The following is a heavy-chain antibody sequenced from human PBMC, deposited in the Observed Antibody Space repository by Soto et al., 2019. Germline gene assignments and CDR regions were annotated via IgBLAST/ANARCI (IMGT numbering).Heavy chain of an antibody. CDR1: GFTFSGYA. CDR2: IGASSNS. D-gene: IGHD2-15*01. V-gene: IGHV3-23*01. Sequence: GGSLRLSCAASGFTFSGYAMSWVRQAPGKGLQWVSTIGASSNSYYPDSVKGRFTISRDNSKNTLYLQMNSLRAEDTAVHYCAKRAAVGAARYFDYWGLGTLVTVSS. CDR3: AKRAAVGAARYFDY. J-gene: IGHJ4*02.